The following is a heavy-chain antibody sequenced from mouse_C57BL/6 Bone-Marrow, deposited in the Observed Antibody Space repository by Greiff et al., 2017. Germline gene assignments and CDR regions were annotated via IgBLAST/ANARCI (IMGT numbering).Heavy chain of an antibody. J-gene: IGHJ1*03. CDR3: AKRGGSYWYFDV. V-gene: IGHV2-4*01. CDR1: GFSLTSYG. CDR2: IWSGGST. Sequence: QVQLKQSGPGLVQPSQSLSITCTVSGFSLTSYGVHWVRQPPGKGLDWLGVIWSGGSTDYNAAFISRLSISKEDSKSQVFFKMNSLQADDTAIYYCAKRGGSYWYFDVWCTGTTVTVSS.